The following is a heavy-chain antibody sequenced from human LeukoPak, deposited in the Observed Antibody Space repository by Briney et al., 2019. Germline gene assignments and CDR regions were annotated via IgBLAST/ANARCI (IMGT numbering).Heavy chain of an antibody. CDR1: GFTFSNYW. Sequence: GGSLRLSRAASGFTFSNYWMSWVRQAPGKGLEWVANIKKDGREKYYVDSVKGRFTISRDNAKNSLYLQMNSLRVEDTAVYYCARDGATVTTPNYYGMDVWGQGTTVTVSS. CDR3: ARDGATVTTPNYYGMDV. J-gene: IGHJ6*02. D-gene: IGHD4-17*01. V-gene: IGHV3-7*01. CDR2: IKKDGREK.